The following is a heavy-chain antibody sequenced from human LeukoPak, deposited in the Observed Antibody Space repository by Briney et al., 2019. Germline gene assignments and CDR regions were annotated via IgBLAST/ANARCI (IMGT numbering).Heavy chain of an antibody. D-gene: IGHD2-15*01. CDR2: INHSGST. J-gene: IGHJ5*02. CDR3: ARGYCSGGSRYSCPCRFDP. CDR1: GGSFSGYY. V-gene: IGHV4-34*01. Sequence: SETLSLTCAVYGGSFSGYYWSWIRQPPGKGLEWIGEINHSGSTNYNPSLKSRVTISVDTSKNQFSLKLSSVTAADTAVYYCARGYCSGGSRYSCPCRFDPWGQGTLVTVSS.